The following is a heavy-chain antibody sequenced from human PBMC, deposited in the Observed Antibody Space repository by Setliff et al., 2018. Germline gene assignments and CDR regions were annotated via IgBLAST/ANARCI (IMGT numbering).Heavy chain of an antibody. J-gene: IGHJ4*02. CDR2: IRYDGSNK. Sequence: RLSCAASGFTFSSYGMHWVRQAPGKGLEWVAFIRYDGSNKYYADSVKGRFTISRDNSKNTLYLQMNSLRAEDTAVYYCAKDLKQWGPVDYWGQGTLVTVSS. CDR1: GFTFSSYG. V-gene: IGHV3-30*02. D-gene: IGHD6-19*01. CDR3: AKDLKQWGPVDY.